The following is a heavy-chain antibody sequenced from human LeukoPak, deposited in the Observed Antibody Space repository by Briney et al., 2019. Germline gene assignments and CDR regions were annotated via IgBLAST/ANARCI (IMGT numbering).Heavy chain of an antibody. CDR1: GYTFTSYY. V-gene: IGHV1-46*01. CDR3: ARSPSQISGWPPDFDY. J-gene: IGHJ4*02. D-gene: IGHD6-19*01. Sequence: ASVKVSCKASGYTFTSYYMHWVRQAPGQGLEWMGIINPSGGSTSYAQKFQGRVTMTRDTSTSTVYMELSSLRSEDTAVYYCARSPSQISGWPPDFDYWGQGTLVTVSS. CDR2: INPSGGST.